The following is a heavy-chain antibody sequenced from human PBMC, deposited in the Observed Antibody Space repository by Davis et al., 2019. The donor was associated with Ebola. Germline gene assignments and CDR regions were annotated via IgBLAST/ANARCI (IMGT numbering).Heavy chain of an antibody. CDR2: TRYDGSNK. V-gene: IGHV3-30*02. D-gene: IGHD5-18*01. CDR1: GFTFSSYA. Sequence: GESLKISCAASGFTFSSYAMHWVRQAPGQALAWVASTRYDGSNKYYADSVKGRFTISRDNSKNTLYLQMNSLRAEDTAVYYWAKHVDTAMWSWFDPWGQGTLVTVSS. J-gene: IGHJ5*02. CDR3: AKHVDTAMWSWFDP.